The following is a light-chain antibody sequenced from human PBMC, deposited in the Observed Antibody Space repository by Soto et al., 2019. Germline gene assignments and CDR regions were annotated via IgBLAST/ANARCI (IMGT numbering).Light chain of an antibody. CDR1: NSDVGGYNC. CDR2: DVS. CDR3: SSYTSSGNYV. V-gene: IGLV2-14*01. Sequence: QSALTQPASVSGSPGQSIAISCTGTNSDVGGYNCVSWYQQHPGKAPKLMIDDVSNRPSGVSNRFSGSKSGNTASLTISGLQAEDEADYYSSSYTSSGNYVFGTGTKVTVL. J-gene: IGLJ1*01.